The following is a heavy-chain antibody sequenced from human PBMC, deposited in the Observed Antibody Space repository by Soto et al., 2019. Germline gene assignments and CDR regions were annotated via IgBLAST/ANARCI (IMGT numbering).Heavy chain of an antibody. Sequence: GASVKVSCKASGVTFSSYAISWVRQAPVQGLEWMGWIIPIFGTANYAQKFQGRVTITADESTSTAYMELSSLRSEDTAVYYCARGVLNTTYNYGMDVWGQGTTVNVSS. D-gene: IGHD1-26*01. CDR3: ARGVLNTTYNYGMDV. V-gene: IGHV1-69*13. J-gene: IGHJ6*02. CDR2: IIPIFGTA. CDR1: GVTFSSYA.